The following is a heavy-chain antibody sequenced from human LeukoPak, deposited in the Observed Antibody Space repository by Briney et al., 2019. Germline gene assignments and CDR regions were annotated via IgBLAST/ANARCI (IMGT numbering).Heavy chain of an antibody. CDR3: ANPQSGSGY. J-gene: IGHJ4*02. D-gene: IGHD2-15*01. Sequence: GXXLRLSCAASGFTFSSYAMSWVRQAPGKGLEWVSAISGSGGSTYYADSVKGRFTISRDNSKNTLYLQMNSLRAEDTAVYYCANPQSGSGYWGQGTLVTVSS. CDR1: GFTFSSYA. CDR2: ISGSGGST. V-gene: IGHV3-23*01.